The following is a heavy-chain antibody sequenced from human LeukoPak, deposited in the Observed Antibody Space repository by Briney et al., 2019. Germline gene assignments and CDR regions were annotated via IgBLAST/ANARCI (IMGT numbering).Heavy chain of an antibody. J-gene: IGHJ6*03. D-gene: IGHD3-3*01. Sequence: GASVKVSCKASGYTFISYGISWVRQAPGQGLKWMGWISAYNGNTKYAQKLQGRVTMTTDTSTSTAYMELRSLRSDDTAVYYCARGVLDENFWSDYPSYYYMDVWGKGTTVTVSS. CDR3: ARGVLDENFWSDYPSYYYMDV. CDR1: GYTFISYG. CDR2: ISAYNGNT. V-gene: IGHV1-18*01.